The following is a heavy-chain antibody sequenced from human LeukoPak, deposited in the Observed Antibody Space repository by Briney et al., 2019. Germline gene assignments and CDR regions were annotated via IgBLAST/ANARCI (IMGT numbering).Heavy chain of an antibody. CDR1: GFTFNIFG. V-gene: IGHV3-33*06. CDR3: AKADLRLGDAFDI. J-gene: IGHJ3*02. Sequence: GGSLRLSCAASGFTFNIFGMHWVRQAPGKGLEWVAVIYYDGSNQFYADSVQGRFTISRDNSKNTLYLQMNSLRAEDTAVYYCAKADLRLGDAFDIWGQGTMVTVSS. D-gene: IGHD3-9*01. CDR2: IYYDGSNQ.